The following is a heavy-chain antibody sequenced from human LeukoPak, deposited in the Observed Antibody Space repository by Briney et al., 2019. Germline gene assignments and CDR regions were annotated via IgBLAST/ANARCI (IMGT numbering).Heavy chain of an antibody. D-gene: IGHD6-19*01. V-gene: IGHV3-30*04. J-gene: IGHJ4*02. CDR3: AKELYGWYYDY. CDR1: GFTFGTFA. CDR2: ISYDERQE. Sequence: GRSLRLSCAASGFTFGTFAMHWVRQAPGKGLEWVAIISYDERQEYYADSVKGRFSISRDNSKNTLYLHMKSLTVEDTAVYYCAKELYGWYYDYWGQGTLVTVSS.